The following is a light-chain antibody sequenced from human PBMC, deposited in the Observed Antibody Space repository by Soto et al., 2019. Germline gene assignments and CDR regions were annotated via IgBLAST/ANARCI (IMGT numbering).Light chain of an antibody. V-gene: IGKV1-27*01. CDR1: QGISNY. Sequence: DIQMTQSPASLSASVGDRVTITCRASQGISNYVAWYQQKPGKVPELLIYGASTLQSGVPSRFSGSGSGTDFTLTISSLQPEDVATYYCQRYNIAPALTCGGGTKVELK. CDR2: GAS. CDR3: QRYNIAPALT. J-gene: IGKJ4*01.